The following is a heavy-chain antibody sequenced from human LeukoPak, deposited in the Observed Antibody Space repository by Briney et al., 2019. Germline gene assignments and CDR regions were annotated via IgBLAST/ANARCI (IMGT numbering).Heavy chain of an antibody. CDR3: ATSFDSSGNN. Sequence: GGSLRLSCAASGFGFNNFWLAWVRQAPGRGVEGLAHINHEESQKYYVDSLKGGLTIFRENAKNSLYLQMNSLTDEDTAVYYCATSFDSSGNNWGQGTLVTVSS. CDR2: INHEESQK. V-gene: IGHV3-7*01. CDR1: GFGFNNFW. D-gene: IGHD3-22*01. J-gene: IGHJ4*02.